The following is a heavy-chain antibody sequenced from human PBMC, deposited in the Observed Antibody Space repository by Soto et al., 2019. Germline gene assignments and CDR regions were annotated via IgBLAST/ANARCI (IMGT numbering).Heavy chain of an antibody. Sequence: QVQLVQSGAEVEKPGASVKLSCKASGYTFTTYAMHWVRQAPGRGLEWMGWINADNGNTKYSQKFQGRITSTRDTSASTAYMELSSLSSEDTTVYYCARERSRYFDLWGRGTLVTVSS. CDR2: INADNGNT. J-gene: IGHJ2*01. V-gene: IGHV1-3*01. CDR3: ARERSRYFDL. CDR1: GYTFTTYA. D-gene: IGHD3-10*01.